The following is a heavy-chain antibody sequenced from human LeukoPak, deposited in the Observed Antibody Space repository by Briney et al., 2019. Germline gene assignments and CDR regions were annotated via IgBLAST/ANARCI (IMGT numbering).Heavy chain of an antibody. V-gene: IGHV4-59*08. D-gene: IGHD6-13*01. CDR2: IRNSGST. J-gene: IGHJ2*01. CDR1: GGSISGYC. CDR3: ARLIRAGHWYFDL. Sequence: SETLSLTCTVSGGSISGYCWSWIRQPPGKGLDWIGYIRNSGSTDYNPSLKSRVTISEDTSKNQFSLKLSSVTAADTAVYYCARLIRAGHWYFDLWGRGTRVTVSS.